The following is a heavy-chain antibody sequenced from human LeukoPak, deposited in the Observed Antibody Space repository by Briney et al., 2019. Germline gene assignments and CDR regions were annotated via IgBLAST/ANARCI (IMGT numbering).Heavy chain of an antibody. CDR1: GGSISSYY. CDR3: ARTLEYQLLFGSFDI. D-gene: IGHD2-2*01. V-gene: IGHV4-59*01. CDR2: IYYSGST. J-gene: IGHJ3*02. Sequence: SETLSLTCTVSGGSISSYYWSWIRQPPWKELAWIGYIYYSGSTNYNPSLKSRVTISVDTSKNQFSLKLSSVTAADTAVYYCARTLEYQLLFGSFDIWGQGTMVTVSS.